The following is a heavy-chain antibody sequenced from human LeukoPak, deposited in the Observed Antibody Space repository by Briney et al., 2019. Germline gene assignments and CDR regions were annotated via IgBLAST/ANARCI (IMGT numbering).Heavy chain of an antibody. CDR1: GYSFTAYF. D-gene: IGHD3-3*01. CDR2: INPNSGDT. V-gene: IGHV1-2*02. Sequence: GASVKVSCKTSGYSFTAYFIHWLRQAPAQGLEWMGWINPNSGDTKYTQKFQDRVTMTRDTSITTAHMELSSLRSDDTAVYYCAREGYDLNQNHDLDVWGQGTTVTASS. CDR3: AREGYDLNQNHDLDV. J-gene: IGHJ6*02.